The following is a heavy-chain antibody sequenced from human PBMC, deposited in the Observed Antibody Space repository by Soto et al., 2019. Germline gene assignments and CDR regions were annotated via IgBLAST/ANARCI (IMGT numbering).Heavy chain of an antibody. J-gene: IGHJ4*02. CDR2: ISSDGSTT. Sequence: GGSLRLSCAASGFTFSDYWMHWVRQVPGKGLVWVSLISSDGSTTNYAASVKGRFTVSRDNAKNTLYLQMISLRADDTAVYYCARDPRGYPDYWGQGTLVTVSS. CDR3: ARDPRGYPDY. D-gene: IGHD3-22*01. CDR1: GFTFSDYW. V-gene: IGHV3-74*01.